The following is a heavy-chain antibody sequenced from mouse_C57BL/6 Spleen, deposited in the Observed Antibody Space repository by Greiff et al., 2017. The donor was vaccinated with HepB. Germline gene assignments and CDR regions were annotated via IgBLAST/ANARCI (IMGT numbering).Heavy chain of an antibody. D-gene: IGHD2-5*01. V-gene: IGHV1-7*01. J-gene: IGHJ3*01. CDR3: ARSGYSNYVGFAY. CDR2: INPSSGYT. CDR1: GYTFTSYW. Sequence: VQLQQSGAELAKPGASVKLSCKASGYTFTSYWMHWVKQRPGQGLEWIGYINPSSGYTKYNQKFKDKATLTADKSSSTADMQLSSLTYEDSAVYDCARSGYSNYVGFAYWGQGTLVTVSA.